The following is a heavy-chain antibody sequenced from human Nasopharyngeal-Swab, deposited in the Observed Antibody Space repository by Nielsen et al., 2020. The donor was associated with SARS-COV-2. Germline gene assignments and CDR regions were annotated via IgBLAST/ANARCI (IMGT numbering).Heavy chain of an antibody. J-gene: IGHJ6*02. CDR1: GFTFSNAW. CDR3: ARAKYVDTDNSDYGMDV. CDR2: IKSKTDGGTT. Sequence: GESLKISCAASGFTFSNAWMSWVRQAPGKGLEWVGRIKSKTDGGTTDYAAPVKGRFTISRDDSKNTLYLQMNSLKTEDTAVYYCARAKYVDTDNSDYGMDVWGQGTTVTVSS. D-gene: IGHD5-18*01. V-gene: IGHV3-15*01.